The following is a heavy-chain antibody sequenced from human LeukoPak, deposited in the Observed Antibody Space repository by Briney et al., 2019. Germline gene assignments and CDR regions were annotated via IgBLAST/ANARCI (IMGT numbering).Heavy chain of an antibody. V-gene: IGHV4-39*03. CDR1: GGSISSSSYY. CDR3: ETWGSVAGGGSAFDI. J-gene: IGHJ3*02. CDR2: IYYSGST. Sequence: SETLSLTCTVSGGSISSSSYYWGWIRQPPGKGLEWIGNIYYSGSTNYNPSLKSRVTISVDTSKNQFSLKLSSVTAADTAVYYWETWGSVAGGGSAFDIWGQGTMVTVSS. D-gene: IGHD6-19*01.